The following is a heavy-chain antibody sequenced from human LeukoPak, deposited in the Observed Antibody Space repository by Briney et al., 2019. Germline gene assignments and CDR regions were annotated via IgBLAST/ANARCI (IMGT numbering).Heavy chain of an antibody. D-gene: IGHD3-16*01. CDR3: ARRGYHDYSGFDY. J-gene: IGHJ4*02. V-gene: IGHV3-23*01. CDR1: GFTFSTYG. Sequence: GGTLRLSCAASGFTFSTYGMSWVRQAPGKGLEWVSAITGNGGSTYYADSVKGRFTISRDNAKNSVYLQMKSLRVEDTAVYYCARRGYHDYSGFDYWGQGTLVTVSS. CDR2: ITGNGGST.